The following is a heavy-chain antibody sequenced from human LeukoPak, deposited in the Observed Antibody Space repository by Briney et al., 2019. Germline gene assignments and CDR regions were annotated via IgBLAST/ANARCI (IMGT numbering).Heavy chain of an antibody. J-gene: IGHJ6*02. Sequence: SVKVSCKASGGTSSSYAISWVRQAPGQGLEWMGRIIPILGIANYAQKFQGRVTITADKSTSTAYMELSSLRSEDTAVYYCARGQQQLVLVWDYYYYYGMDVWGQGTTVTVSS. CDR3: ARGQQQLVLVWDYYYYYGMDV. CDR2: IIPILGIA. V-gene: IGHV1-69*04. D-gene: IGHD6-13*01. CDR1: GGTSSSYA.